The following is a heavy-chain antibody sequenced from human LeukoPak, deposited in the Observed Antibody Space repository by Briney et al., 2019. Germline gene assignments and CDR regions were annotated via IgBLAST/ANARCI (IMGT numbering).Heavy chain of an antibody. V-gene: IGHV4-61*02. CDR3: ARMGDILTGEITGPNHY. Sequence: PSETLSLTCTVSGGSISSGSYYWSWIRQPAGKGLEWIGRIYTSGSTYYNPSLKSRVTISVDTSKNQFSLKLSSVTAADTAVYYCARMGDILTGEITGPNHYWGQGTLVTVSS. J-gene: IGHJ4*02. D-gene: IGHD3-9*01. CDR1: GGSISSGSYY. CDR2: IYTSGST.